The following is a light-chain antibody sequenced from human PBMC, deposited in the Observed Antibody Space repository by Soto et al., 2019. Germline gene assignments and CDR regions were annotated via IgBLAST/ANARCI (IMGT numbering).Light chain of an antibody. V-gene: IGKV3-20*01. J-gene: IGKJ1*01. CDR3: HHYGPAPWT. Sequence: IVLTQSPGTLSLFPGERATLSCRASQTVSGNYIVWLQQKPGQPPRLLIYAASIRAAGVPDRFSGSGAGTYFSLISSILEPEVDALYYCHHYGPAPWTFGQGTKVEIK. CDR1: QTVSGNY. CDR2: AAS.